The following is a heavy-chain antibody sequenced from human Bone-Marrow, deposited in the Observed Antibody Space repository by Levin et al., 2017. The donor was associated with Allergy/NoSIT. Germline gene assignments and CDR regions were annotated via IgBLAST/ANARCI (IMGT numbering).Heavy chain of an antibody. CDR2: ISNSGDYT. Sequence: PGGSLRLSCAASGFTFSTYAITWVRQAPGKGLEWVSTISNSGDYTYYADSVKGRFTISRDNSKNTLFLQMNSLRTEDTAVYYCAKEGFCTSTTCYALHFDYWGQGTLVTVSS. J-gene: IGHJ4*02. D-gene: IGHD2-2*01. V-gene: IGHV3-23*01. CDR1: GFTFSTYA. CDR3: AKEGFCTSTTCYALHFDY.